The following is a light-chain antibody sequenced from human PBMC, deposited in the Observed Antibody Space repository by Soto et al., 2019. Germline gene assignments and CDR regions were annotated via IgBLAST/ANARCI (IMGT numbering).Light chain of an antibody. CDR2: ATA. CDR1: QTLSSW. J-gene: IGKJ1*01. CDR3: QQSCSTPPGT. V-gene: IGKV1-39*01. Sequence: DIQMTQSHSTLSGSVGDRVTITYRASQTLSSWLAWYQQKPGKAPKLLIYATATLQSGVTPRFSGSGSGADFTLTISSLQPEDFATYYCQQSCSTPPGTFGQGTKVDIK.